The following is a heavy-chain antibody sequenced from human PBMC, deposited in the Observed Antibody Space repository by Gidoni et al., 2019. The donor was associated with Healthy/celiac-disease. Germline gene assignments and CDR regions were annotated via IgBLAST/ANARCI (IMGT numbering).Heavy chain of an antibody. J-gene: IGHJ2*01. CDR1: GFTFSSYD. CDR3: ARETAAGIISVDWYFDL. D-gene: IGHD6-13*01. CDR2: IGTAGDT. Sequence: EVQLVESGGGLVQPGGSLRLSCAASGFTFSSYDMHWVRQATGKGLEWVSAIGTAGDTYYPGSGKGRFTISRENAKNSLYLQMNSLRAGDTAVYYCARETAAGIISVDWYFDLWGRGTLVTVSS. V-gene: IGHV3-13*01.